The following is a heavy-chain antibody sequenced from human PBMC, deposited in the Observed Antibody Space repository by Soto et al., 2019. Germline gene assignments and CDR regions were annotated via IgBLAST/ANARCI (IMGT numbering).Heavy chain of an antibody. CDR2: ISSSSSTI. J-gene: IGHJ4*02. CDR3: ARDSGYSYGPLDY. V-gene: IGHV3-48*01. CDR1: GFTFSSYS. Sequence: GGSLRLSCAASGFTFSSYSMNWVRQAPGEGLEWVSYISSSSSTIYYADSVKGRFTISRDNAKNSLYLQMNSLRAEDTALYYCARDSGYSYGPLDYWGQGTLVTVSS. D-gene: IGHD5-18*01.